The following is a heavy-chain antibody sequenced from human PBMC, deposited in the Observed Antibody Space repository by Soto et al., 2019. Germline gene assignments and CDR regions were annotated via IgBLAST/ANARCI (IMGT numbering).Heavy chain of an antibody. CDR1: GFTFSSYG. CDR2: IWYDGSNN. CDR3: ARERGSFTPYFDY. J-gene: IGHJ4*02. Sequence: PGGSLRLSCAASGFTFSSYGMHWVRQAPGKGFVWVAVIWYDGSNNYYADSVKGRFTISRDNSKNTLYLQMNSLRAEDTAVYYCARERGSFTPYFDYWGQGTLVTVSS. D-gene: IGHD2-15*01. V-gene: IGHV3-33*01.